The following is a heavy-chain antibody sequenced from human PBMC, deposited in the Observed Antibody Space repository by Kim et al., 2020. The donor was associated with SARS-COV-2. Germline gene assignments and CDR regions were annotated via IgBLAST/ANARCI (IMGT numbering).Heavy chain of an antibody. CDR2: INHSGST. CDR1: GGSFSGYY. D-gene: IGHD4-17*01. J-gene: IGHJ3*02. V-gene: IGHV4-34*01. Sequence: SETLSLTCAVYGGSFSGYYWSWIRQPPGKGLEWIGEINHSGSTNYNPSLKSRVTISVDTSQNQFSLKLSSVTAAETAVYYCARALHPGVDMTTTLRLTSSDAFAICGQGTMVTVSS. CDR3: ARALHPGVDMTTTLRLTSSDAFAI.